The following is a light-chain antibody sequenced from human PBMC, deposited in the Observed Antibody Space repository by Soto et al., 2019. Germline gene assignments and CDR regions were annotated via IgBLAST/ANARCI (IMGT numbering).Light chain of an antibody. CDR3: QQYGYLVT. J-gene: IGKJ4*01. V-gene: IGKV3-20*01. CDR1: QSITNNY. Sequence: EIVLTQSPGTLSLSAGERATLSCRASQSITNNYLAWYQQKPGRAHRLLIYGASSRATGIPDRFSGSASGTDSTLTISRLEPEDFAMYYCQQYGYLVTFGGGTKVDIK. CDR2: GAS.